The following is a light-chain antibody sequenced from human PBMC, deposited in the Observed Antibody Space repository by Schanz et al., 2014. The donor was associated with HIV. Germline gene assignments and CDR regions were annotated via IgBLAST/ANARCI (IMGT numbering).Light chain of an antibody. Sequence: PGERATLSCRASQSVSRNHLAWFQQKPGQAPRLLIFAASIRTTGIPDRFSGSGSGTDFTLIISRLEPEDFAVYYCQQYGSSPPLTFGGGTKVEIK. CDR2: AAS. V-gene: IGKV3-20*01. J-gene: IGKJ4*01. CDR3: QQYGSSPPLT. CDR1: QSVSRNH.